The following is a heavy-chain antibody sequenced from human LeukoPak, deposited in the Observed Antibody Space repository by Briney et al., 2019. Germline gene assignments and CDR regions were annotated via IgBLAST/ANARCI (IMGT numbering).Heavy chain of an antibody. J-gene: IGHJ4*02. CDR3: TPLPGLGTDIDY. Sequence: PGGSLRLSCAASGFTFTNAWMTWVRQAPGKGLEWVGRIKSKTDGGTTDYAAPVKGRFTISRDDSKTTLYLQMNSLKTEDTAVYYCTPLPGLGTDIDYWGQGTLVTVSS. CDR1: GFTFTNAW. V-gene: IGHV3-15*01. D-gene: IGHD1-1*01. CDR2: IKSKTDGGTT.